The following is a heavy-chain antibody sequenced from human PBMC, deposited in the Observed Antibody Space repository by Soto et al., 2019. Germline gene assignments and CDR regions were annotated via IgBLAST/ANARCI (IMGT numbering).Heavy chain of an antibody. Sequence: SETLSLTCAVSGYSISSDHYWGWIRQPPGKGLEWIGNIYHSGSTYYNPSLKSRVTISIDTSKNQFSLRLTSVTAADTAVYYWARGGVVILKPVSHWFDPWCQGTLLVTVSS. CDR3: ARGGVVILKPVSHWFDP. CDR1: GYSISSDHY. V-gene: IGHV4-38-2*01. D-gene: IGHD3-16*01. J-gene: IGHJ5*02. CDR2: IYHSGST.